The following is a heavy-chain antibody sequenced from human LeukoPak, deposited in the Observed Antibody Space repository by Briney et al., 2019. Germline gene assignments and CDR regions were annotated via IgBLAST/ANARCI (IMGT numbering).Heavy chain of an antibody. CDR3: ARAWTSTYYYYYYMDV. D-gene: IGHD3/OR15-3a*01. Sequence: SVTVSCKASGGTFSSYAISWVRQAPGQGLEWMGGIIPIFGTANYAQKFQGRVTITADESTSTAYMELSSLRSEDTAVYYCARAWTSTYYYYYYMDVWGKGTTVTVSS. V-gene: IGHV1-69*01. CDR1: GGTFSSYA. CDR2: IIPIFGTA. J-gene: IGHJ6*03.